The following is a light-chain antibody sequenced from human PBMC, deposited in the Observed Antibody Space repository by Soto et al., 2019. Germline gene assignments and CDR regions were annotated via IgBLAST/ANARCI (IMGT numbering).Light chain of an antibody. CDR3: QSYDSSLSTYV. CDR2: ANS. CDR1: SSNIGADYH. J-gene: IGLJ1*01. V-gene: IGLV1-40*01. Sequence: QSVLTQPPSVSGAPGQRVTVSCTGSSSNIGADYHVHWYQQLPGTAPKLLIYANSNRPSGVPDRFSGSKSGTSASLAITGLQAEDEADYHCQSYDSSLSTYVFGTGTKVTVL.